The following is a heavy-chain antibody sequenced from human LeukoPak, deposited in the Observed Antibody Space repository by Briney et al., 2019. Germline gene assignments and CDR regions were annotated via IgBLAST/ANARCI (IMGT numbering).Heavy chain of an antibody. J-gene: IGHJ4*02. CDR2: IWYDGSDI. CDR3: ARGSAALYYFDF. Sequence: GGSLRLSCAASGFTFSSYAMSWVRQAPGKGLEWVALIWYDGSDIYYADSVKGRFIISRDNSKNTLYLQMNTLRAEDTAVYYCARGSAALYYFDFWGQGTLVTVSS. V-gene: IGHV3-33*08. D-gene: IGHD2-2*01. CDR1: GFTFSSYA.